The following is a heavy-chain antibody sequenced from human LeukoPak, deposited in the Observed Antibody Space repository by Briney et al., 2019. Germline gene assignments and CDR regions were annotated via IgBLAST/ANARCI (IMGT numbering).Heavy chain of an antibody. CDR1: GYSFTSYW. Sequence: GESLKISCKGSGYSFTSYWISWVRQMPGKGLEWMGIIYPGDSDTRYSPSFQGQVTISADKSISTAYLQWSSLKASDTAMYYCARLRLTYYDFWPYYFDYWGQGTLVTVSS. D-gene: IGHD3-3*01. CDR2: IYPGDSDT. CDR3: ARLRLTYYDFWPYYFDY. J-gene: IGHJ4*02. V-gene: IGHV5-51*01.